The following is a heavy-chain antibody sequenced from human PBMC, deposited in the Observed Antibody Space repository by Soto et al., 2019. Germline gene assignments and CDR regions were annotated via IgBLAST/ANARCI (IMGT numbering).Heavy chain of an antibody. V-gene: IGHV1-18*01. Sequence: ASVKVSFKASGYTFTSYGISWVRQAPGQGLEWMGWISAYNGNTNYAQKLQGRVTMTTDTSTSTAYMELRSLRSDDTAVYYCARDRHSSSWYPNYYYYGMDVWGQGTTVTVSS. D-gene: IGHD6-13*01. CDR2: ISAYNGNT. J-gene: IGHJ6*02. CDR3: ARDRHSSSWYPNYYYYGMDV. CDR1: GYTFTSYG.